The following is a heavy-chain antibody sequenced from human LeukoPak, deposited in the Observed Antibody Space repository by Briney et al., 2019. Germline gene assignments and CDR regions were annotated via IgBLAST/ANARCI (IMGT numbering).Heavy chain of an antibody. CDR2: IYHTGST. J-gene: IGHJ2*01. CDR3: ARAVSIVGLYYFDL. CDR1: GVPISSGGYS. D-gene: IGHD3-3*01. Sequence: SQTLSLTCAVSGVPISSGGYSWSWLRQPPGQGLEWLGDIYHTGSTDYNPSLKSRLTTSLDGSKNQFSLQVTSMTAADTAVYYCARAVSIVGLYYFDLWGRGTLVTVSS. V-gene: IGHV4-30-2*01.